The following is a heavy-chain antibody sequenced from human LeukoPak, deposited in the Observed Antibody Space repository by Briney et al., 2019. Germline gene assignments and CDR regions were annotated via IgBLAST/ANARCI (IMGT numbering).Heavy chain of an antibody. D-gene: IGHD6-6*01. Sequence: SETLSLTCTVSGGSISSYYWSWIRQPAGKGLEWIGRIYTSGSTNYNPSLKGRVTMSVDTSKNQLFLKLSSVTAADTAVYYCARGHSIAARRGNDYWGQGTLVTVSS. V-gene: IGHV4-4*07. CDR1: GGSISSYY. CDR2: IYTSGST. J-gene: IGHJ4*02. CDR3: ARGHSIAARRGNDY.